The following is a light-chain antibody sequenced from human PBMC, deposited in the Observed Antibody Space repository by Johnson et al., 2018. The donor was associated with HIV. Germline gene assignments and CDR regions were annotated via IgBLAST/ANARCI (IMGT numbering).Light chain of an antibody. J-gene: IGLJ1*01. Sequence: QLVLTQPPSVSAAPGQKVTISCSGSYSDIGNNFVSWYQQLPGAAPKLLIYKNDQRPSGIPDRFSGSKSGTSATLGIAGLQTGDEADYYCGTWDKSLNTGAVFGTGTKVTVL. CDR2: KND. CDR3: GTWDKSLNTGAV. CDR1: YSDIGNNF. V-gene: IGLV1-51*02.